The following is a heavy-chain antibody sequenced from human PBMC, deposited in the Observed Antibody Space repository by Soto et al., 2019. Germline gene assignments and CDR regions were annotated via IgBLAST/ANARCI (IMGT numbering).Heavy chain of an antibody. Sequence: GGSLRLSCAACGFIFSNYAMTWVRQGPGRGLEWVSTTSFSGGRTYYADSVKGRFTISRDNSNNTLFLQMSSLRAEDTAIYYCAKDSRAFCGGDCSKDYWGQGTLVTVSS. V-gene: IGHV3-23*01. CDR2: TSFSGGRT. D-gene: IGHD2-21*02. CDR1: GFIFSNYA. CDR3: AKDSRAFCGGDCSKDY. J-gene: IGHJ4*02.